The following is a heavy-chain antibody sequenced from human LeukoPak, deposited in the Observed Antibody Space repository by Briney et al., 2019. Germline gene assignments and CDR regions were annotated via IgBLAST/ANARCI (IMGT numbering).Heavy chain of an antibody. V-gene: IGHV4-61*02. CDR2: IYTSGST. CDR3: ARLGLPFRYCSGGSCYSKRRNWFDP. D-gene: IGHD2-15*01. J-gene: IGHJ5*02. Sequence: SQTLSLTCTVSGGSISSGSYYWSWIRQPAGKGLEWIGRIYTSGSTNYNPSLKSRVTISVDTSKNQFSLKLSSVTAADTAVYYCARLGLPFRYCSGGSCYSKRRNWFDPWGQGTLVTVSS. CDR1: GGSISSGSYY.